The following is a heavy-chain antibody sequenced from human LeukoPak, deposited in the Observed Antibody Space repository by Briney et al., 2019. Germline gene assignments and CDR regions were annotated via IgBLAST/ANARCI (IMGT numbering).Heavy chain of an antibody. Sequence: KASETLSLTCTVSGGSISSGDYYWSWIRQPPGKGLEWIGYIYYSGSAYYNPSLKSRVTISVDTSKNQFSLKLSSVTAADTAVYYCARLLPLLRFPQGAFDIWGQGTMVTVSS. CDR1: GGSISSGDYY. J-gene: IGHJ3*02. CDR2: IYYSGSA. V-gene: IGHV4-30-4*08. D-gene: IGHD3-3*01. CDR3: ARLLPLLRFPQGAFDI.